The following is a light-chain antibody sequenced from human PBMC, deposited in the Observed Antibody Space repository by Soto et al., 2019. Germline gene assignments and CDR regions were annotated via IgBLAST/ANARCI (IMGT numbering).Light chain of an antibody. V-gene: IGKV3D-20*01. CDR3: QQYGSAGT. J-gene: IGKJ1*01. Sequence: IVVTPSPATLSVFAGERATLSCRASQSISSNLAWYQQKPGQAPRPLIYDTSSRATGVPDRYSSSGSGTDFTLTITRLEPEDFAVYYCQQYGSAGTFGQGTKVDIK. CDR1: QSISSN. CDR2: DTS.